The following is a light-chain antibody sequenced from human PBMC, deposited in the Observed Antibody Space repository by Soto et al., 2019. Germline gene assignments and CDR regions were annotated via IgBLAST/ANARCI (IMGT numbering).Light chain of an antibody. CDR2: GAS. CDR1: QSVSSN. J-gene: IGKJ1*01. CDR3: QQYNNWPRT. Sequence: EILMTQSPATLSVSPGERATLTCRASQSVSSNLAWYQQKPGQAPRLLMYGASTRATGIPVRFSGSGSGTEFTLTISSLQSEDFAVYYCQQYNNWPRTFGRGTKVEIK. V-gene: IGKV3-15*01.